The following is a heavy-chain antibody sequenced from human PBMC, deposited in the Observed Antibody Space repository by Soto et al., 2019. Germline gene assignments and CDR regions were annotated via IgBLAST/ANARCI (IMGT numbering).Heavy chain of an antibody. CDR2: IYYSGST. V-gene: IGHV4-61*01. CDR3: ARDRPATSMVRGVIRWFDP. CDR1: GGSVSSGSYY. D-gene: IGHD3-10*01. J-gene: IGHJ5*02. Sequence: QVQLQESGPGLVKPSETLSLTCTVSGGSVSSGSYYWSWIRQPPGKGLEWIGYIYYSGSTNYNPSLKSRVTISVDTSKNQFSLTLSSVTAADTAVYYCARDRPATSMVRGVIRWFDPWGQGTLVTVSS.